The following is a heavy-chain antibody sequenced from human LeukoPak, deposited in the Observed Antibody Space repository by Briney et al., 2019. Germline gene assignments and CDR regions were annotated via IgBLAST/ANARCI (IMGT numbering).Heavy chain of an antibody. D-gene: IGHD3-10*01. CDR3: AKRNTMVRGGPCFDY. CDR1: GFIFSSYA. V-gene: IGHV3-23*01. CDR2: IFGNGDTT. J-gene: IGHJ4*02. Sequence: GGSLRLSCAASGFIFSSYAMNWVRQAPGKGLEWVSIIFGNGDTTYYADSVKGRFTVSRDNSKDTLYLQMNDLRPDDTAIYYCAKRNTMVRGGPCFDYWGQGLLVTVSS.